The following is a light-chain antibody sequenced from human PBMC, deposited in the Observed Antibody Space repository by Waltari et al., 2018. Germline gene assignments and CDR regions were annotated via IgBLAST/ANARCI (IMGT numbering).Light chain of an antibody. V-gene: IGLV2-23*03. CDR3: CSYAGSSTFEV. Sequence: QSALTQPASVSGSPGPSITISGTGTSSDVGSYNLVSWYQQHPGKAPKLMIYEGSKRPSGVSNRFSGSKSGNTASLGISGLQAEDEADYYCCSYAGSSTFEVFGGGTKLTVL. J-gene: IGLJ2*01. CDR1: SSDVGSYNL. CDR2: EGS.